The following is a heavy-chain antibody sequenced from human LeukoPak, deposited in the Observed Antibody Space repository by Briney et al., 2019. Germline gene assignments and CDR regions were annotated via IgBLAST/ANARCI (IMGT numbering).Heavy chain of an antibody. J-gene: IGHJ4*02. D-gene: IGHD3-22*01. CDR1: GGSFSGYY. CDR2: INHSGST. V-gene: IGHV4-34*01. Sequence: PSETLSLTCAVYGGSFSGYYWSWIRQPPGKGLEWIGEINHSGSTNYNPSLQSRVTISVDTSKNQFSLKLSSVTAADTAVYYCARWNYYDSSGYDYWGQGTLVTVSS. CDR3: ARWNYYDSSGYDY.